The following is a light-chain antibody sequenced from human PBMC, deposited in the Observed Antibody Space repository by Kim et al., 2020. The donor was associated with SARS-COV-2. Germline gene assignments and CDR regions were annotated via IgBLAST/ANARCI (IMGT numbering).Light chain of an antibody. J-gene: IGKJ2*01. CDR2: GAS. V-gene: IGKV3-20*01. Sequence: EIVLTQSPGTLSLSQGERATLSCRASQSISSRYLAWYQHKPGQAPRLLISGASSRATGIPDRFSGSGSGTDFTLTISRLEPEDFAVYYCQQYDSSPLYAFGQGTKLEI. CDR1: QSISSRY. CDR3: QQYDSSPLYA.